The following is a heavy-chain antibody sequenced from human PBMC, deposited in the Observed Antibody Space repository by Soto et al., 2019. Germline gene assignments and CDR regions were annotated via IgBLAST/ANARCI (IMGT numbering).Heavy chain of an antibody. CDR3: ERGYYFGSGSLIDY. V-gene: IGHV3-13*01. CDR1: GFTFSNYD. D-gene: IGHD3-10*01. CDR2: IATGGDT. J-gene: IGHJ4*02. Sequence: EVQLVESGGGLVQPGGSLRLSCAASGFTFSNYDMHWVRQATGEALEWVSAIATGGDTYYAGSVKGRITISRENAKNSLYLQMNSLTAGDTAVYYCERGYYFGSGSLIDYWGQGILVTVSS.